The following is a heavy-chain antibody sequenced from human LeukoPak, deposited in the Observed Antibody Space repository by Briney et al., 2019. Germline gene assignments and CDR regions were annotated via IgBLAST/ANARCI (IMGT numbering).Heavy chain of an antibody. J-gene: IGHJ4*02. CDR3: ARGVDTAMDTHFDY. V-gene: IGHV3-7*04. D-gene: IGHD5-18*01. CDR2: IESGGSEK. Sequence: PGGSLRLSCAASGFSFGGYWLSWVRQAPGEGLECVASIESGGSEKYYADSVKGRFTISRGDAKNSLYLQMYSLRAEDTAIYYCARGVDTAMDTHFDYWGQGTLVTLSS. CDR1: GFSFGGYW.